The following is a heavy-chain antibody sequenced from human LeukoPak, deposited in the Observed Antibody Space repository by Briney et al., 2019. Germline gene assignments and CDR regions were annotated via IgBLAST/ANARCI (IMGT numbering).Heavy chain of an antibody. D-gene: IGHD3-22*01. V-gene: IGHV1-69*06. Sequence: SVKVSCKASGGTFNNYAMSWVRQAPGQGLEWVGGIIPIFSTANYAQKFQGRVTITADKSTSTAYMELRSLRSDDTAVYYCARGFPPRRNYDSSGYYSYYFDYWGQGTLVTVSS. CDR3: ARGFPPRRNYDSSGYYSYYFDY. J-gene: IGHJ4*02. CDR2: IIPIFSTA. CDR1: GGTFNNYA.